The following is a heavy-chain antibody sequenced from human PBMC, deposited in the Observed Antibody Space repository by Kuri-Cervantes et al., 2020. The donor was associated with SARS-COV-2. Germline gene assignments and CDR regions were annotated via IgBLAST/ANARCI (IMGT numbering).Heavy chain of an antibody. CDR2: IYYDGRA. V-gene: IGHV4-59*04. J-gene: IGHJ4*02. D-gene: IGHD6-19*01. CDR1: GFTFSSYSMN. CDR3: ASYERGIGWTDY. Sequence: GSLRLSCAAPGFTFSSYSMNWVRQAPGKGLGWIGNIYYDGRAYYNPSLESRVTISVDTSKVYLNMNSVTAADTAVYFCASYERGIGWTDYWGQGTLVTVSS.